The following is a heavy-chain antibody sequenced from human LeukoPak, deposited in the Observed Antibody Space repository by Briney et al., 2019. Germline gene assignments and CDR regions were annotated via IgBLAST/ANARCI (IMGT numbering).Heavy chain of an antibody. D-gene: IGHD3-22*01. CDR2: IDPDTGDT. Sequence: GASVKVSCKPSGYTFIDHYLHWVRQAPGQGLESLGWIDPDTGDTNYPQKFQGRVTMTMDTSISTAYMELNRLRSDDTAVYYCARAGHNSNSGGYDFWGLGTLVTVSS. CDR3: ARAGHNSNSGGYDF. CDR1: GYTFIDHY. J-gene: IGHJ4*02. V-gene: IGHV1-2*02.